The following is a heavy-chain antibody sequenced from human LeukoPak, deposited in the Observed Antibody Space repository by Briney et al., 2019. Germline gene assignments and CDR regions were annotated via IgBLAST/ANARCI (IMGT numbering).Heavy chain of an antibody. CDR3: ATYSSSSFDY. CDR1: GFTFSSYS. V-gene: IGHV3-48*01. D-gene: IGHD6-6*01. J-gene: IGHJ4*02. Sequence: GGFLRLSCAASGFTFSSYSMNWVRQAPGKGLEWILYISSSGSIINLADSVKGRFTISRDNAKNSLYLQMNSLRAEDTAVYYCATYSSSSFDYWGQGTLVTVSS. CDR2: ISSSGSII.